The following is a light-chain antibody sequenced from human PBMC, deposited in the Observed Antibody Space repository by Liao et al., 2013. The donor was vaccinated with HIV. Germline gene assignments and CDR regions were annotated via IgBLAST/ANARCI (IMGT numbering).Light chain of an antibody. Sequence: SYELTHPPSVSVAPGKTARITCGGNNIGSKSVHWYQQKPGQAPVLVIYYDSDRPSGIPERFSGSNSGNTATLSISRVEVGDEADYYCQVWDSRSDHYVFGTGTRVSVL. J-gene: IGLJ1*01. CDR1: NIGSKS. CDR3: QVWDSRSDHYV. CDR2: YDS. V-gene: IGLV3-21*01.